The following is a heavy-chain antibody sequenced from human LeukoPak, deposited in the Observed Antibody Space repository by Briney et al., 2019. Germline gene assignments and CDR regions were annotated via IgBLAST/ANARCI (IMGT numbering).Heavy chain of an antibody. CDR1: GYTFTSYD. CDR3: ARVEDYYDSSGYFDWFDP. Sequence: ASVKVSCKASGYTFTSYDINWVRQATGQGLEWMGWMNPNSGNTGYAQKFQGRVTMTRNTSISTTYMELSSLRSEDTAVYYCARVEDYYDSSGYFDWFDPWGQGTLVTVSS. D-gene: IGHD3-22*01. CDR2: MNPNSGNT. J-gene: IGHJ5*02. V-gene: IGHV1-8*01.